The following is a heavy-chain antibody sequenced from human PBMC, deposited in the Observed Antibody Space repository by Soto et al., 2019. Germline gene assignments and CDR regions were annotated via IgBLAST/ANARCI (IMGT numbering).Heavy chain of an antibody. CDR1: GFTFSSYG. Sequence: GGSLRLSCAASGFTFSSYGMFWVRQAPGRGLEWVAFISYDGSNKCSDSVKGRFTISRDNSKNTLYLQMNSLRTEDTAVYYCAKGSYSGRYSGFDYWGQGTLVTVSS. D-gene: IGHD1-26*01. CDR3: AKGSYSGRYSGFDY. J-gene: IGHJ4*02. CDR2: ISYDGSNK. V-gene: IGHV3-30*18.